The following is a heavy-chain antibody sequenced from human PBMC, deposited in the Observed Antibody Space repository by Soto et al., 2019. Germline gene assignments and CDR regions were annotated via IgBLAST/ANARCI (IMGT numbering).Heavy chain of an antibody. D-gene: IGHD3-22*01. V-gene: IGHV1-2*04. CDR3: ARGAISVGSVVEFGY. J-gene: IGHJ5*01. CDR1: GYTFTEYF. CDR2: INPSSGGT. Sequence: QVQLVQSGAEVRKPGASVKVSCKASGYTFTEYFIHWVRQAPGQGLEWMGWINPSSGGTHYAQKFQGCVTISSDTSISTAYMGLSRLKSDDTALYYCARGAISVGSVVEFGYWGRGIPVTVSS.